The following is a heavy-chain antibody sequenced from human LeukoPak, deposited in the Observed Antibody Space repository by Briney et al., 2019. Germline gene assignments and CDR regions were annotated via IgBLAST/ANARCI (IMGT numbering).Heavy chain of an antibody. CDR2: ISYDGSNK. Sequence: GGSLRLSCAASGFTFSSYAMHWVRQAPGKGLEWVAVISYDGSNKYYADSVKGRFTISRDNSNNTLYLQMNSLRAEDTAVYYCAREQGNYQYYFDYWGQGTLVTVSS. D-gene: IGHD4-11*01. CDR1: GFTFSSYA. V-gene: IGHV3-30*04. J-gene: IGHJ4*02. CDR3: AREQGNYQYYFDY.